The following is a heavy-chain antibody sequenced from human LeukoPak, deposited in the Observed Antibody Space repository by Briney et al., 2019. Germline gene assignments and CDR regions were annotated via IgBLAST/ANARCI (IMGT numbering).Heavy chain of an antibody. V-gene: IGHV3-21*01. CDR2: ISGSGSYI. CDR3: ARGEDTAVVSGGYNWFDP. J-gene: IGHJ5*02. D-gene: IGHD5-18*01. Sequence: GGSLRLSCAASGFTFSSYSMNWVRQAPGKRLEWVSSISGSGSYIYYADSVKGRFTVSRDNAKNSLYLQMDSLRVEDTAVYYCARGEDTAVVSGGYNWFDPWGQGTLVTVSS. CDR1: GFTFSSYS.